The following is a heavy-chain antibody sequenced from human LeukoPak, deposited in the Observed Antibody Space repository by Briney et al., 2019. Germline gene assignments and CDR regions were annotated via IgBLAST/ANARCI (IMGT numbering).Heavy chain of an antibody. D-gene: IGHD3-10*01. V-gene: IGHV3-74*01. J-gene: IGHJ6*03. CDR2: IDSSGIGT. CDR3: AKGDNGDYGSSRYYYYMDV. CDR1: GFSFSSYW. Sequence: GGSLRLSCTASGFSFSSYWMHWVRQVPGKGLVWVSRIDSSGIGTSYADSVKGRFTISRDNSKNTLYLLMNSLRAEDTAVYYCAKGDNGDYGSSRYYYYMDVWGKGTTVTVSS.